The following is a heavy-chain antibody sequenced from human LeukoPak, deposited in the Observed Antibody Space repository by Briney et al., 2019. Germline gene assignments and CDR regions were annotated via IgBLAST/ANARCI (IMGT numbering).Heavy chain of an antibody. CDR3: AKGRVGATFCDS. D-gene: IGHD1-26*01. CDR1: GFTSNTYW. J-gene: IGHJ4*02. Sequence: PGGSLRLSCAASGFTSNTYWMHWVRQAPGKGLVWVSRINSDGSSTSYSDSVKGRFTISRDNAKSTHYLQMNSLRAEDTAVYYCAKGRVGATFCDSWGQGTLVTVSS. V-gene: IGHV3-74*01. CDR2: INSDGSST.